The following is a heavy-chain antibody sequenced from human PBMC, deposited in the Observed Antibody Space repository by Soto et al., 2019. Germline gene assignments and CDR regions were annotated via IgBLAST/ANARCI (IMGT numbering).Heavy chain of an antibody. Sequence: ASVKVSCKASGGTFSSYAISWVRQAPGQGLEWMGWINAGNGNTKYSQKFQGRVTITRDTSASTAYMELSGLRSEDTAVYYCTRGEFLSYDDYWGQ. V-gene: IGHV1-3*01. CDR3: TRGEFLSYDDY. CDR2: INAGNGNT. D-gene: IGHD3-16*01. CDR1: GGTFSSYA. J-gene: IGHJ4*01.